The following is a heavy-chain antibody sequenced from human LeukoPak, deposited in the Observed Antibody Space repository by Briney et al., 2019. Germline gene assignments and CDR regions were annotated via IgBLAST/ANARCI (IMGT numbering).Heavy chain of an antibody. V-gene: IGHV3-9*03. CDR1: GFIFDDYA. J-gene: IGHJ4*02. D-gene: IGHD2-15*01. CDR2: INWNSGTI. CDR3: ARDRFRYCSGAYCSHFEF. Sequence: GRSLRLSCAASGFIFDDYAMHWVRQAPGKGLEGVSGINWNSGTIGYADSVKGRFTISRDNAKNSLYLQMNSLRADDMAFYYCARDRFRYCSGAYCSHFEFWGQGTLVSVSS.